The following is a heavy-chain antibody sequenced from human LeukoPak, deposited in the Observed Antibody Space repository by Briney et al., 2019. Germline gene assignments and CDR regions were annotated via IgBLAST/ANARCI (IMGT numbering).Heavy chain of an antibody. CDR2: VPYTGRT. CDR3: ARLLDNDISGDRDTFDV. D-gene: IGHD3-22*01. J-gene: IGHJ3*01. CDR1: GGSLSGHY. V-gene: IGHV4-59*11. Sequence: SETLSLTCTVSGGSLSGHYWSWIRQPPGKRLEWIGYVPYTGRTKYNPSLQSRVTISIDTSKSQFSLKLTSVTLADTAVYSCARLLDNDISGDRDTFDVWGQGTTVIVSS.